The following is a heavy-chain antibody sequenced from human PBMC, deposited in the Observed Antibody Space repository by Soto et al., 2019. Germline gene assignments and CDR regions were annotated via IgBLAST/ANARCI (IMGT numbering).Heavy chain of an antibody. CDR3: AHRAATTDSYYFDY. V-gene: IGHV2-5*02. CDR2: IYWDDDK. CDR1: GFSLSTSGVG. J-gene: IGHJ4*02. Sequence: QITLKESGPTLVRPTQTLTLTCTFSGFSLSTSGVGVGWIRQPPGEALEWLALIYWDDDKRYSPSLKSRLTITKDTSKNQVLLTMTNVDPVDTATYYCAHRAATTDSYYFDYWGQGTLITVSS. D-gene: IGHD1-1*01.